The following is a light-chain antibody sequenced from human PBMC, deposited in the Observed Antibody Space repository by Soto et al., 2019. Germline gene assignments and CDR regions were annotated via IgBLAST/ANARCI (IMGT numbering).Light chain of an antibody. V-gene: IGLV2-8*01. CDR2: EVN. CDR3: NSYAGSNSFV. J-gene: IGLJ1*01. CDR1: SSDVGAYNY. Sequence: QSVLTQPPFASGSPGQSVTISCTGTSSDVGAYNYVSWYQQHPGKAPQLMIYEVNKRPSGVPDRFSGSKSGNTASLTVSGLQAEDEAEYYCNSYAGSNSFVFGSGTKVTVL.